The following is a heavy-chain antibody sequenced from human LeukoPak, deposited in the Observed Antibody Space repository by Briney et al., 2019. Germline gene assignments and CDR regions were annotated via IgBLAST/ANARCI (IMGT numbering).Heavy chain of an antibody. V-gene: IGHV1-3*01. CDR2: IKAGDGYT. Sequence: ASVKVSCKASGYTFIDFVIHWVRQAPGQRLEWMGWIKAGDGYTKYSQKFQGRVTITRSTSATTAFMELSSLTSEDTAVYYCARTWPTVTGEYFQLWGQGTLVTVSS. J-gene: IGHJ1*01. CDR3: ARTWPTVTGEYFQL. D-gene: IGHD4-17*01. CDR1: GYTFIDFV.